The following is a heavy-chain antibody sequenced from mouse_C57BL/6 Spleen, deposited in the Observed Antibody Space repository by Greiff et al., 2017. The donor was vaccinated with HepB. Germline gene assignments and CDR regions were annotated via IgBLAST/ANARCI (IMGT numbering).Heavy chain of an antibody. V-gene: IGHV1-19*01. CDR3: ASGSGYYFDY. Sequence: EVQLQQSGPVLVKPGASVKMSCKASGYTFTDYYMNWVKQSHGKSLEWIGVINPYNGGTSYNQKFKGKATLTVDKSSSTAYMELNSLTSEDSAVYYCASGSGYYFDYWGQGTTLTVSS. CDR1: GYTFTDYY. D-gene: IGHD3-2*02. CDR2: INPYNGGT. J-gene: IGHJ2*01.